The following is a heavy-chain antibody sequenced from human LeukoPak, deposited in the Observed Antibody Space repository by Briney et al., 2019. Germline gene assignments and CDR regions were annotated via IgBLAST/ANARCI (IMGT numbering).Heavy chain of an antibody. D-gene: IGHD3-10*01. CDR1: GGSISSGGYY. CDR2: IHSSGST. V-gene: IGHV4-31*03. CDR3: ARDSHGSGSPLAAGWFDP. J-gene: IGHJ5*02. Sequence: PSETLSLTCTVSGGSISSGGYYWSWIRQHPGKGLEWIGFIHSSGSTYYNPSLKSRVTISIDTSNNQFSLRLSSVTAADTAVYYCARDSHGSGSPLAAGWFDPWGQGTLVTVSS.